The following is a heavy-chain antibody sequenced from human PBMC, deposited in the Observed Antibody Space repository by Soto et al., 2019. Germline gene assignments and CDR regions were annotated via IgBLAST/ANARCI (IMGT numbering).Heavy chain of an antibody. Sequence: SETLSLTCAVSGGAISSGGYSWSWIRQPPGKGLEWIGYIYHSGSTYYNPSLKSRVTISVDRSKNQFSLKLSSVTAADTAVYYCARGGDTAMVHLSYWGQGTLVTVSS. CDR1: GGAISSGGYS. CDR2: IYHSGST. D-gene: IGHD5-18*01. V-gene: IGHV4-30-2*01. CDR3: ARGGDTAMVHLSY. J-gene: IGHJ4*02.